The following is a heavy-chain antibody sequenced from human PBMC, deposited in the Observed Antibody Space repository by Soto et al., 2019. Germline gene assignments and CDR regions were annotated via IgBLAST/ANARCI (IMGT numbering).Heavy chain of an antibody. Sequence: ASVKVPCKASGYTFRTYAMQWVRQAPGQRLEWMGWINTGNGNTKYSQRFQGRLTITRDTSASTASMELSSLTSEDTAVYYCARAQSGYSSGWYYFDYWGQGTVVTVSS. CDR3: ARAQSGYSSGWYYFDY. D-gene: IGHD6-19*01. CDR2: INTGNGNT. CDR1: GYTFRTYA. V-gene: IGHV1-3*04. J-gene: IGHJ4*02.